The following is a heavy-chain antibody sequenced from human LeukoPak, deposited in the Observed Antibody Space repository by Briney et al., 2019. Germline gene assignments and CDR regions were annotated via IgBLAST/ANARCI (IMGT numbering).Heavy chain of an antibody. CDR1: GGTLSSYT. CDR3: ARSPGSLNGFDI. D-gene: IGHD1-26*01. CDR2: IIPILGIA. Sequence: SVKVSCKASGGTLSSYTISWVRQAPGQGLEWMGRIIPILGIANYAQKFQGRVTITADKSTSTAYMELSSLRSEDTAVYYCARSPGSLNGFDIWGQGTMVTVSS. J-gene: IGHJ3*02. V-gene: IGHV1-69*02.